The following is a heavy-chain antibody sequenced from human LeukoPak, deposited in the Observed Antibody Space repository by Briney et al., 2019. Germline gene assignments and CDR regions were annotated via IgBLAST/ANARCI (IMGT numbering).Heavy chain of an antibody. CDR3: ARPAAAGTVNY. D-gene: IGHD6-13*01. J-gene: IGHJ4*02. V-gene: IGHV5-51*01. CDR2: IYPGDSDN. Sequence: PGESLKISCKCSGYSFTNYWIGWVRQMSGKGLEWMGIIYPGDSDNRYSPSFQGQVTISADKYISTAYLQWSSLKASDTAMYYWARPAAAGTVNYCGQGTLVTVSS. CDR1: GYSFTNYW.